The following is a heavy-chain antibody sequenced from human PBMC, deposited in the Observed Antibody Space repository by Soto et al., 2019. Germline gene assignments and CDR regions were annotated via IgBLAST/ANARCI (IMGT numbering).Heavy chain of an antibody. D-gene: IGHD6-13*01. CDR3: ARQGIXAAGPFDY. V-gene: IGHV4-39*01. Sequence: SETLSLTCTVSGGSISSSSYYWGWIRQPPGKGLEWIGSIYYSGSTHYNPSLKSRVTISVDPSKNQFSLKLSSVTAADTAVYYCARQGIXAAGPFDYWGQGTLVTVSS. CDR2: IYYSGST. CDR1: GGSISSSSYY. J-gene: IGHJ4*02.